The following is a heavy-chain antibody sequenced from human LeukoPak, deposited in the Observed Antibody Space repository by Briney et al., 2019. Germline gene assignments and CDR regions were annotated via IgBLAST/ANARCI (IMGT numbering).Heavy chain of an antibody. D-gene: IGHD2-15*01. V-gene: IGHV3-7*01. CDR2: IRQDGSDK. Sequence: GGSLRLSCAASGFIFSSSWMTWVRQAPGKGLEWLANIRQDGSDKQYVDSVKGRFTISRDNAKNSLYLQMNSLSAENTAVYYCARHSRGSPIDDWGQGTLVTVSS. CDR1: GFIFSSSW. J-gene: IGHJ4*02. CDR3: ARHSRGSPIDD.